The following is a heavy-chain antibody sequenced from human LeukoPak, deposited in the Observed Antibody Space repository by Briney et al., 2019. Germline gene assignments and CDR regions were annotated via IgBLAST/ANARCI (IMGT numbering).Heavy chain of an antibody. V-gene: IGHV3-21*01. Sequence: RTGGSLRLSCAASGFTFSGYSMNWVRQAPGKGLEWVSSISSDSNYIYYADSVKGRFTISRDNAKNSLYLQMSSLRAEDTAVYYCAMNLYCGGGTCQSRRDDIWGQGTMVTVSS. CDR1: GFTFSGYS. CDR2: ISSDSNYI. CDR3: AMNLYCGGGTCQSRRDDI. D-gene: IGHD2-15*01. J-gene: IGHJ3*02.